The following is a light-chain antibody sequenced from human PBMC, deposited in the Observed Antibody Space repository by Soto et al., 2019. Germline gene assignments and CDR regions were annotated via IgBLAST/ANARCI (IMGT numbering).Light chain of an antibody. CDR2: AAS. V-gene: IGKV1-12*01. Sequence: DIQMTQSPSSVSASVGDRVTITCRASQGMSSWLAWYQQKPGKAPKLLIYAASSLQSGVPSRFSGSGSGTDFTLTTSSLQPEDFATYYCQQANSFPGAFGQGTKVEIK. J-gene: IGKJ1*01. CDR1: QGMSSW. CDR3: QQANSFPGA.